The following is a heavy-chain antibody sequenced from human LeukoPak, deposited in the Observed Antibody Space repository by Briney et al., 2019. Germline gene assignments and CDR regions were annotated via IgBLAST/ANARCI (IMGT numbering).Heavy chain of an antibody. V-gene: IGHV4-30-2*01. CDR1: GGSISSGGYS. D-gene: IGHD3-3*01. CDR3: ARGPDYDFWSGPLYIDY. CDR2: IYHSGST. Sequence: SETLSLTCAVSGGSISSGGYSWSWIRQPPGKGLEWIGYIYHSGSTYYNPSLKSRVTISVDRSKNQFSLKLSSVTAADTAVYYCARGPDYDFWSGPLYIDYWGQGTLVTASS. J-gene: IGHJ4*02.